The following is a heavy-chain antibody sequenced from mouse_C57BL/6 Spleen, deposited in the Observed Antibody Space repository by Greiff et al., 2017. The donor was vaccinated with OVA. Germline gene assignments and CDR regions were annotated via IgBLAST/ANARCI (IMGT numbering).Heavy chain of an antibody. V-gene: IGHV5-16*01. CDR2: INYDGSST. CDR3: AVYDYDGDGAY. J-gene: IGHJ3*01. D-gene: IGHD2-4*01. Sequence: EVQLVESEGGLVQPGSSMKLSCTASGFTFSDYYMAWVRQVPEKGLEWVANINYDGSSTYYLDSLKSRFIISRDNAKNILYLQMSSLKSEDTATYYCAVYDYDGDGAYWGQGTLVTVSA. CDR1: GFTFSDYY.